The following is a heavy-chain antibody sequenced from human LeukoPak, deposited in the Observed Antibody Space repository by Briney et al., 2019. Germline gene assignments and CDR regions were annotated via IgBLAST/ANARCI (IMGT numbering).Heavy chain of an antibody. V-gene: IGHV1-2*04. CDR2: INPNSGGT. Sequence: ASVKVSCKASGYTFTGYYMHWVRQAPGQGLEWMGWINPNSGGTNYAQKFQGWVTMTRDTSISTAYMELSRLRSDDTAVYYCAREDISSGWYHGLYYYYGMDVWGQGTTVTVSS. CDR1: GYTFTGYY. J-gene: IGHJ6*02. D-gene: IGHD6-19*01. CDR3: AREDISSGWYHGLYYYYGMDV.